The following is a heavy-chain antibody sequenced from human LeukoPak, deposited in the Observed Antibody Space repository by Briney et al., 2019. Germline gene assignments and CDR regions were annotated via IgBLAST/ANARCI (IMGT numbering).Heavy chain of an antibody. V-gene: IGHV3-64*04. CDR3: ASAAYCGGGSCCASDAFDI. CDR2: ISSNGGST. Sequence: GGSLRLSCTASGFTFSIYAMHWVRQAPGKGLEYVSAISSNGGSTNYADSVKGRFTISRDNSKSKMYLQMNSLRADDTAVYFCASAAYCGGGSCCASDAFDIWGQGTMVTVSS. D-gene: IGHD2-15*01. J-gene: IGHJ3*02. CDR1: GFTFSIYA.